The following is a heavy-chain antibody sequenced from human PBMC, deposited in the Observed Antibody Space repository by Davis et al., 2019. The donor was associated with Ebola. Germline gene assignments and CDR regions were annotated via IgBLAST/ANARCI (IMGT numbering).Heavy chain of an antibody. CDR1: GYTFTGYY. D-gene: IGHD3-10*01. CDR2: INAGNGNT. CDR3: ARGITMVRGEGWFDP. Sequence: AASVKVSCKASGYTFTGYYMHWVRQAPGQRLEWMGWINAGNGNTKYSQKFQGRVTMTTDTSTSTAYMELRSLRSDDTALYYCARGITMVRGEGWFDPWGQGTLVSVSS. J-gene: IGHJ5*02. V-gene: IGHV1-3*01.